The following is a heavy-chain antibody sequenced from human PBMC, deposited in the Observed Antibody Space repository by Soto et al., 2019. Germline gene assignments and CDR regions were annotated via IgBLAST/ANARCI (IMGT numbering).Heavy chain of an antibody. Sequence: QVQLQESGPGLVKPSQTLSLTCTVSGGPITSGDYYWSWIRQHPGKGLEWLGHIYHSGNTYYNPALKSRMTRSVDTSTNQFSLNLSSVTAADTAVYYCARGNFGHDYWGQGAQVTVSS. CDR1: GGPITSGDYY. CDR2: IYHSGNT. J-gene: IGHJ4*02. V-gene: IGHV4-31*03. CDR3: ARGNFGHDY. D-gene: IGHD1-7*01.